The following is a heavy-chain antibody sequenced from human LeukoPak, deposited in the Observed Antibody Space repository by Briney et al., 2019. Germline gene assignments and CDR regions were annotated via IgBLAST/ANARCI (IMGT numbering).Heavy chain of an antibody. CDR1: GFTFSSYG. V-gene: IGHV3-23*01. D-gene: IGHD3-10*01. CDR3: AIAYGSGSPIPDY. J-gene: IGHJ4*02. CDR2: ISGSGGST. Sequence: GGSLRLSCAGSGFTFSSYGMSWVRQAPGKGLEWVSAISGSGGSTYYADSVKGRFTISRDNSKNTLYLQMNSLRAEDTAVYYCAIAYGSGSPIPDYWGQGTLVTVSS.